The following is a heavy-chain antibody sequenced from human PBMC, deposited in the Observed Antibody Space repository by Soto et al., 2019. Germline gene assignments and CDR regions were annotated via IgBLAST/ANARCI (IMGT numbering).Heavy chain of an antibody. D-gene: IGHD3-3*01. CDR2: IYPGDSDT. CDR1: GYSFTSYW. V-gene: IGHV5-51*01. J-gene: IGHJ6*02. Sequence: PGESLKISCKGSGYSFTSYWIVWVRQMPGKGLEWMGIIYPGDSDTRYSPSFQGQVTISADKSISTAYLQWSSLKASDTAMYYCARRYDFWSVSGSYDYGLDVWGQGTTVTVSS. CDR3: ARRYDFWSVSGSYDYGLDV.